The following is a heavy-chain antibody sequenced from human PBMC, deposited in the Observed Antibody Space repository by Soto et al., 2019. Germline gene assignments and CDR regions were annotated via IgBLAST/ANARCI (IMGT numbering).Heavy chain of an antibody. CDR2: IIPIFGTA. CDR3: ARGKVESIAARQSFDY. J-gene: IGHJ4*02. Sequence: QVQLVQSGAEVKKPGSSVKVSCKASGGTFSSYAISWVRQAPGQGLEWRGGIIPIFGTANYAQKFQGRVTITADKSTSTAYMELSSLRSEDTAVYYCARGKVESIAARQSFDYWGQGTLVTVSS. CDR1: GGTFSSYA. D-gene: IGHD6-6*01. V-gene: IGHV1-69*06.